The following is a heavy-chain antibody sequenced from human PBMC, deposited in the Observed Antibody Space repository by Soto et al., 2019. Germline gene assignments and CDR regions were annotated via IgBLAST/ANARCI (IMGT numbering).Heavy chain of an antibody. V-gene: IGHV3-21*01. Sequence: GGSLRLSCAASGFTFSSYGMHWVRQAPGKGLEWVASISSGSSFIYYADSVKGRFTISRDNAKNSLYLQMNSLRAEGTAVYYCAREESDGDFFDSWGQGTLVTVSS. CDR2: ISSGSSFI. CDR1: GFTFSSYG. D-gene: IGHD2-21*01. CDR3: AREESDGDFFDS. J-gene: IGHJ4*02.